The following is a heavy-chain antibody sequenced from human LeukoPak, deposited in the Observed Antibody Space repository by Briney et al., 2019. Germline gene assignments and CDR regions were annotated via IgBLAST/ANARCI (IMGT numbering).Heavy chain of an antibody. CDR1: GFTVSSNY. J-gene: IGHJ4*02. D-gene: IGHD3-22*01. V-gene: IGHV3-53*01. CDR3: TRSYYYESSGYYYFDY. Sequence: GGSLRLSCAASGFTVSSNYMSWVRQAPGKGLEWVSTIYSGGSTYYADSVKGRFTISRDNSKNTLYLQMNSLRAEDTAVYYCTRSYYYESSGYYYFDYWGQGTLVTVSS. CDR2: IYSGGST.